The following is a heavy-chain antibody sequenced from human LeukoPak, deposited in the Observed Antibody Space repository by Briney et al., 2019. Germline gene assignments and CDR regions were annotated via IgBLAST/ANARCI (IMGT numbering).Heavy chain of an antibody. CDR1: GFTFSTYW. Sequence: GRSLRLSCAASGFTFSTYWMHWVRQAPGKGLVWVSHINSDGSTTNYADSLKGRFTISRDNAKNTLYLQMNSLRAEDTAVYYCVRESTSLTIFGMDVWGQGTTVTVSS. D-gene: IGHD5-24*01. CDR3: VRESTSLTIFGMDV. V-gene: IGHV3-74*01. CDR2: INSDGSTT. J-gene: IGHJ6*02.